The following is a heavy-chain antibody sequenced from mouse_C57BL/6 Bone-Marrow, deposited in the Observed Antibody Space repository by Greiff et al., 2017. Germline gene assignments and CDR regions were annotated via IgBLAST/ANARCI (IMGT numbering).Heavy chain of an antibody. D-gene: IGHD1-1*01. Sequence: EVQLQQSGAELVRPGASVKLSCTASGFNIKDYYMHWVKQRPEQGLEWIGRIDPEDGDTEYAPKFQGKATMTADPSSNTAYLQLSSLTSEDTAVYYCTTFYGSSFKFGYWGQGTLVTVSA. J-gene: IGHJ3*01. V-gene: IGHV14-1*01. CDR3: TTFYGSSFKFGY. CDR1: GFNIKDYY. CDR2: IDPEDGDT.